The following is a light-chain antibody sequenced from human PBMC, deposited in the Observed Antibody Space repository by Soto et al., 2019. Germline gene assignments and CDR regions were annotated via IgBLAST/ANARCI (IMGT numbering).Light chain of an antibody. CDR2: AAS. CDR1: QSISSF. J-gene: IGKJ1*01. CDR3: QQSYSTLRT. Sequence: DIQMTQSPSSLSASVGDRVTITCQASQSISSFLNWYQQKPGKAPNLLIYAASSLQSGVPSRFSGSGSGTDFTLTISSLQPEDFATYYCQQSYSTLRTFGQGTKVEIK. V-gene: IGKV1-39*01.